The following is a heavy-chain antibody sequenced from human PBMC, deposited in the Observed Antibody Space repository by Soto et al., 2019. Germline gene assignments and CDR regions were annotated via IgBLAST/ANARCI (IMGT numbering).Heavy chain of an antibody. Sequence: GGSLRLSCAASGLIFSNYGMHWVRQAPGKGLEWVALISHDGKNKYYADSVQGRFTISRDNSKNTLYLQMNSLRGDDTAVYYCAKDRPVKARSGSLSSWGQGTLVTVSS. J-gene: IGHJ5*02. CDR2: ISHDGKNK. CDR3: AKDRPVKARSGSLSS. V-gene: IGHV3-30*18. CDR1: GLIFSNYG. D-gene: IGHD1-26*01.